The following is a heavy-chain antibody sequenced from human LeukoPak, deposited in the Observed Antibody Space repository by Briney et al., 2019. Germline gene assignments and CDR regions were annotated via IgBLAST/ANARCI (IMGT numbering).Heavy chain of an antibody. D-gene: IGHD2-15*01. Sequence: GGSLRLSCAASGLTFSSYAMSWVRQAPGKGLEWVSAISGSGDGTYYADSVKGRFTISRDNAKNSLYLQMNSLRDDDTAVYYCARVGNGRSWDYWGQGTLVSVSS. CDR3: ARVGNGRSWDY. CDR2: ISGSGDGT. CDR1: GLTFSSYA. J-gene: IGHJ4*02. V-gene: IGHV3-23*01.